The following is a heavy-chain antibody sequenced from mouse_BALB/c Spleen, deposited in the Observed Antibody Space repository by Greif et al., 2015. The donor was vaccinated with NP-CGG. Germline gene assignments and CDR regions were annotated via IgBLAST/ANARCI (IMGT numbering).Heavy chain of an antibody. J-gene: IGHJ1*01. Sequence: VQLQQSGPELVKPGASVKMSCKASGYTFTSYVMHWVKQKPGQGLEWIGYINPYNDGAKYNEKFKGKATLTSDKSSSTAYMELSSLTSEDSAVYYCARNGNYAYFDVWGAGTTVTVSS. D-gene: IGHD2-1*01. CDR2: INPYNDGA. CDR1: GYTFTSYV. V-gene: IGHV1-14*01. CDR3: ARNGNYAYFDV.